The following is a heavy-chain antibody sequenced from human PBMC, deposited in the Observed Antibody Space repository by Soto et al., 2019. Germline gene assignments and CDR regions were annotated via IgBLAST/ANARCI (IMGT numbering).Heavy chain of an antibody. D-gene: IGHD6-13*01. J-gene: IGHJ5*02. CDR1: GDSISSGDYY. CDR3: ARERGQSIASVGTDH. Sequence: QVQLQESGPGLVKPSQTLSLTCTVSGDSISSGDYYWSWIRQPPGRGLEWIGYVNYRGGTYYNPSLKSRLIISVDTSKNQFSLRLSSMTVADTAVYYCARERGQSIASVGTDHWGQGTLVTVSS. CDR2: VNYRGGT. V-gene: IGHV4-30-4*01.